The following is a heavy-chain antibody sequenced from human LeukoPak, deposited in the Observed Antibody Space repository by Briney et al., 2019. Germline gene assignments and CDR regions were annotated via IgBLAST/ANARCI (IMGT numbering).Heavy chain of an antibody. CDR3: ASRRYCTSTTCPYYFDY. V-gene: IGHV3-23*01. CDR1: GFTFGGYA. J-gene: IGHJ4*02. D-gene: IGHD2-2*01. Sequence: GGSLRLSCTASGFTFGGYAMSWVRQPPGRGLEWVSGITTTGNTYYADSVKGRFTISRDNSKNTLYLQMNSLRAEDTAVYYCASRRYCTSTTCPYYFDYWGQGTLVTVSS. CDR2: ITTTGNT.